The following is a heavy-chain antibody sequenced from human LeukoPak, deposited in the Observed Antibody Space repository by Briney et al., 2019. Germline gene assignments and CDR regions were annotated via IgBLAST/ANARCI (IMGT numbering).Heavy chain of an antibody. CDR2: ITGSGGST. Sequence: GGSLRLSCAASGFTFSSYVMSWVRQAPGKGLEWVSAITGSGGSTNYADSVKGRFTISRDNSKNTLYLQMNSLRAEDTALYYCAKDISEAAGYDAFDIWGQGTMVTVSS. V-gene: IGHV3-23*01. CDR1: GFTFSSYV. D-gene: IGHD6-13*01. CDR3: AKDISEAAGYDAFDI. J-gene: IGHJ3*02.